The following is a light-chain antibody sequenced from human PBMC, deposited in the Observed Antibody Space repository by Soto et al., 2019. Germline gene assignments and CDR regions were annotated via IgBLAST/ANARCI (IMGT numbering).Light chain of an antibody. V-gene: IGKV1-39*01. Sequence: DIQMTQSPSSLSASVGDRVTITCRASQSISSYLNWYQQKPGKAPKLLIYATSSLQSGVPSRFSGSGSGTDFTLTISNLQPEDFATYYCQESYRTPPTFGQGTKVERK. CDR1: QSISSY. CDR3: QESYRTPPT. J-gene: IGKJ1*01. CDR2: ATS.